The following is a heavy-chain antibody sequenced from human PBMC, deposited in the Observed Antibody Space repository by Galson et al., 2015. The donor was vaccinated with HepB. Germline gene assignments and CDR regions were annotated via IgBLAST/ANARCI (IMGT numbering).Heavy chain of an antibody. CDR2: ISGSGGST. D-gene: IGHD2-2*01. CDR1: GFTFSSYA. Sequence: SLRLSCAASGFTFSSYAMSWVRQAPGKGLEWVSAISGSGGSTYYADSVKGRFTISRDNSKNTLYLQMNSLRAEDTAVYYCAKVGSCSSTSCYGEDYYYYGMDVWGQGTTVTVSS. J-gene: IGHJ6*02. CDR3: AKVGSCSSTSCYGEDYYYYGMDV. V-gene: IGHV3-23*01.